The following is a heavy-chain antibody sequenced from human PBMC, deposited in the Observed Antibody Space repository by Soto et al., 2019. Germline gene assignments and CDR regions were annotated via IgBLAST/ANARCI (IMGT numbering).Heavy chain of an antibody. D-gene: IGHD6-13*01. CDR1: GGSFSSYY. CDR3: ARGRRQQLVRSQYDWFDP. Sequence: QVQLQQWGAGLLKPSETLSLTCAVYGGSFSSYYWNWIRHSPGKGLEWIGEINHSGSTNYNPSLESRVTTSVDRSKNQFSLRLGSVTAADTAVYYCARGRRQQLVRSQYDWFDPWGQGILVTVSS. CDR2: INHSGST. J-gene: IGHJ5*02. V-gene: IGHV4-34*01.